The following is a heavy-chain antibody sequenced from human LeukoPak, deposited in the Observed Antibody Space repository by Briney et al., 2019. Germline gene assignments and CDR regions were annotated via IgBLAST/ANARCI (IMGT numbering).Heavy chain of an antibody. D-gene: IGHD3-9*01. Sequence: KPSETLSLTCTVSGGSISSSSYYWGWIRQPPGKGLEWIGSIYYSGSTYYNPSLKSRVTISVDTSKNQFSLKLSSVTAADTAVYYCARHAPVRDLRYFDWLLPDFDYWGQGTLVTVSS. CDR2: IYYSGST. CDR3: ARHAPVRDLRYFDWLLPDFDY. J-gene: IGHJ4*02. V-gene: IGHV4-39*01. CDR1: GGSISSSSYY.